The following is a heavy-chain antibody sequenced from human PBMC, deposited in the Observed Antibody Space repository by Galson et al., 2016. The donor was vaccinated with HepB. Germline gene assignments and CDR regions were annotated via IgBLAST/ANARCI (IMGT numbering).Heavy chain of an antibody. J-gene: IGHJ4*02. CDR3: ARAYQYTLDY. V-gene: IGHV3-7*04. CDR1: GLTFSNFW. Sequence: SLRLSCAASGLTFSNFWMTWVRPAPGKGLEWVANINQDGTEKHYLDSVRGRFTISRDNAKSSLFLQMNSLRAEDTAVYFCARAYQYTLDYWGQGTLVTVSS. D-gene: IGHD1-1*01. CDR2: INQDGTEK.